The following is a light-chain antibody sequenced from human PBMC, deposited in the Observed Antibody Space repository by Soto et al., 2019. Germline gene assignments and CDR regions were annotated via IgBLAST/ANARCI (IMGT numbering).Light chain of an antibody. CDR1: QSISSW. V-gene: IGKV1-5*01. Sequence: DIQMTQSPSTLSASGGERVTITCRASQSISSWLAWYQQKPGKAPNLLIYDASSLESGVPPRFSGSGSGTEFTLTISSLQPDDFATYYCQHYNSYSEAFGQGTKVDI. CDR2: DAS. CDR3: QHYNSYSEA. J-gene: IGKJ1*01.